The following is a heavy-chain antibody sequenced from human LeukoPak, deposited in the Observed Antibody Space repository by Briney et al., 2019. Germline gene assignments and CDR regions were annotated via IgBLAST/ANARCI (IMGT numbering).Heavy chain of an antibody. CDR2: IYHSGST. J-gene: IGHJ6*02. CDR1: GGSISSGGYS. D-gene: IGHD4-17*01. CDR3: ASTSTVTTGHYYYGMDV. Sequence: SQTLSLTCAVSGGSISSGGYSWSWIRQPPGKGLEWIGYIYHSGSTYYNPSLKSRVTISVDRSKNQFSLKLSSVTAADTAVYYCASTSTVTTGHYYYGMDVWGQGTTVTVSS. V-gene: IGHV4-30-2*01.